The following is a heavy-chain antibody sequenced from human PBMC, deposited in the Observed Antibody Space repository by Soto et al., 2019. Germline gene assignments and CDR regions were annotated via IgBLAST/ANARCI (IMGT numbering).Heavy chain of an antibody. Sequence: LRLSCVASGFTFSGFEMYWVRQSPGRGLEWVSYISSSGNTVYYTDSVKGRFTISRDNARNSLYLQMNSLRAEDTAVYYCACHTEMAATSDVFDIWAQGTMVTVSS. J-gene: IGHJ3*02. CDR2: ISSSGNTV. CDR3: ACHTEMAATSDVFDI. V-gene: IGHV3-48*03. CDR1: GFTFSGFE. D-gene: IGHD2-15*01.